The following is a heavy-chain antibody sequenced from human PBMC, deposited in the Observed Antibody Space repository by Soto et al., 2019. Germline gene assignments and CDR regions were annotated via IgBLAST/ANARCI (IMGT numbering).Heavy chain of an antibody. D-gene: IGHD3-10*01. CDR1: GFTFSSYG. Sequence: QVQLVESGGGVVQPGKSLRLSCAGSGFTFSSYGMDWVRQAPGKGLEWVAVISYDGSNKYYADSVKGRFTISRDNSKNTRYRQMSGLRADDTAVYYCAKDRMGAGVRGYFAYWGQGTLVTVSS. CDR2: ISYDGSNK. CDR3: AKDRMGAGVRGYFAY. V-gene: IGHV3-30*18. J-gene: IGHJ4*02.